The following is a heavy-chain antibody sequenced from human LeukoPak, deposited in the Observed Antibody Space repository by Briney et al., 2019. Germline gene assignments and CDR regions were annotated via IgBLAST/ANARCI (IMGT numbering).Heavy chain of an antibody. Sequence: PGGSLRLSCTASGFTFGDYAMSWFRQAPGKGLEWVGFIRSKVYGGTAEYAASVKGRFTISRDDSKSIAYLQMNSLKTEDTAVYYCTRASYSYGFYGMDVWGQGTTVTVSS. CDR3: TRASYSYGFYGMDV. D-gene: IGHD5-18*01. J-gene: IGHJ6*02. CDR1: GFTFGDYA. V-gene: IGHV3-49*03. CDR2: IRSKVYGGTA.